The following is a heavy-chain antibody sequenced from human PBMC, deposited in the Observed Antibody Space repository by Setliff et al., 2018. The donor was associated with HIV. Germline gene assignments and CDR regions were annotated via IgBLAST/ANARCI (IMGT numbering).Heavy chain of an antibody. CDR1: GFTFSNYA. V-gene: IGHV3-48*01. J-gene: IGHJ6*04. Sequence: PGGSLRLSCAASGFTFSNYAMSWVRQAPGKGLEWVSYISSGSSAIHYADSVKGRFTISRDNANNSLYLQMNSLRAEDTALYYCARDIPFGDLLMLQAYMDVWGKGTTVTVSS. D-gene: IGHD3-10*01. CDR2: ISSGSSAI. CDR3: ARDIPFGDLLMLQAYMDV.